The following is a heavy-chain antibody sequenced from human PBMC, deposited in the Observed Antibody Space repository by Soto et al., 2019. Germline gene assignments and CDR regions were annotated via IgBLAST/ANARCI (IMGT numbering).Heavy chain of an antibody. CDR2: FYSSGSL. D-gene: IGHD6-19*01. Sequence: LQESGPGLVKPSQTLSLTCFVSGYSITAGGYYWSWIRHLPGKGLQWIGSFYSSGSLFYNPSLRSRVSISGDTSSNHFSMSLTSVTGADTGRYYCARMYSSGSGWFHPWGQGTLVTVSS. CDR1: GYSITAGGYY. V-gene: IGHV4-31*03. J-gene: IGHJ5*02. CDR3: ARMYSSGSGWFHP.